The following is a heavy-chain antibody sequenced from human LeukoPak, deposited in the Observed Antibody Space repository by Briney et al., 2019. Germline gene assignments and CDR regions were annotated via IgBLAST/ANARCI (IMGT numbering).Heavy chain of an antibody. CDR2: IYTSGST. CDR3: ARSSGSYYQVDY. Sequence: PSETLSLTCTVSGGSISSGGYYWSWIRQHPGKGLEWIGRIYTSGSTNYNPSLKSRVTMSVDTSKNQFSLKLSSVTAADTAVYYCARSSGSYYQVDYWGQGTLVTVSS. J-gene: IGHJ4*02. V-gene: IGHV4-61*02. CDR1: GGSISSGGYY. D-gene: IGHD1-26*01.